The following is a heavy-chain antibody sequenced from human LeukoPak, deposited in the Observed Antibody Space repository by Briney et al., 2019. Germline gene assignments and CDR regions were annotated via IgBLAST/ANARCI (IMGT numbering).Heavy chain of an antibody. Sequence: GGSLRLSCEASGFTFNGHWMSWVRQAPGKGLEWVANINQDGSERNYVDSVKGRFTISRDNAKNSLYLQMNSLRAEDTAVYYCAKAGDTSSSPLFLDWGQGTLVTVSS. CDR3: AKAGDTSSSPLFLD. J-gene: IGHJ4*02. V-gene: IGHV3-7*03. CDR1: GFTFNGHW. CDR2: INQDGSER. D-gene: IGHD6-6*01.